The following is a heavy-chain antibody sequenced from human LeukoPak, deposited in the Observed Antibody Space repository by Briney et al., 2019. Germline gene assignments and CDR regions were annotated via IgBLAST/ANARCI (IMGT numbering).Heavy chain of an antibody. D-gene: IGHD3-9*01. CDR3: AKDREDDILTGYIPFDY. Sequence: PGGSLRLSCATSGFTFSSYGMHWVRQAPGKGLEWVAFIRYDGSNKYYADSVKGRFTISRDNSKNTLYLQMNSLRAEDTAVYYCAKDREDDILTGYIPFDYWGQGTLVTVSS. CDR2: IRYDGSNK. J-gene: IGHJ4*02. CDR1: GFTFSSYG. V-gene: IGHV3-30*02.